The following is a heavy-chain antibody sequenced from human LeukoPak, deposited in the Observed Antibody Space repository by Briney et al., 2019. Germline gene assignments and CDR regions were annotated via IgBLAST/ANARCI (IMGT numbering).Heavy chain of an antibody. CDR2: INSDGSST. J-gene: IGHJ5*02. CDR1: GFTFSSYW. V-gene: IGHV3-74*01. CDR3: ARARGANWFDP. Sequence: PGGSLRLSCAASGFTFSSYWMHWVRQAPVKELVWVLRINSDGSSTSYADSVKGRFTISRDNAKNTLYLQMNSLRAEDTAVYYCARARGANWFDPWGQGTLVTVSS. D-gene: IGHD1-26*01.